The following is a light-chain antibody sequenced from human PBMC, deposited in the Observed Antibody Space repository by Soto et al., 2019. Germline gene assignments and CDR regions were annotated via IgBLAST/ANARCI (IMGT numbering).Light chain of an antibody. V-gene: IGLV2-14*01. CDR1: SSDVGGYNY. J-gene: IGLJ2*01. Sequence: QSALTQPASVSGSPGQSITISCTGTSSDVGGYNYVSWYQQHTGKAPKLMIYEVSNRPSGVSNRFSGSKSGNTASLTISGLQAEDEADYYCSSYTSSSTLDVIFGGGTKVTVL. CDR3: SSYTSSSTLDVI. CDR2: EVS.